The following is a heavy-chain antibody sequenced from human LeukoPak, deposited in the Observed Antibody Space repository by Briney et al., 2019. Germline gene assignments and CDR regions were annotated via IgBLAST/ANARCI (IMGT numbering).Heavy chain of an antibody. J-gene: IGHJ4*02. V-gene: IGHV5-51*01. CDR2: IYPGDSDI. D-gene: IGHD6-19*01. Sequence: GESLKISCKGSGYSFTSNWISWVRLMPGKGLEWMGIIYPGDSDIRYNPSFQGQVTISADKSTSTTYLQWSSLRASDTAIYYCAKHRGVAGTRPFDFWGQGTLVTVSS. CDR3: AKHRGVAGTRPFDF. CDR1: GYSFTSNW.